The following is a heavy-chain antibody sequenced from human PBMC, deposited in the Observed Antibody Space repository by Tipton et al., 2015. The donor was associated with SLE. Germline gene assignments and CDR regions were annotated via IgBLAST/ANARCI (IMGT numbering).Heavy chain of an antibody. CDR3: AKDWGSYGSGGYAY. D-gene: IGHD3-10*01. CDR2: ISGDGGGT. V-gene: IGHV3-43*02. CDR1: GFTFDDCA. J-gene: IGHJ4*02. Sequence: SLRLSCAASGFTFDDCAMHWVRQPPGKGLEWVSLISGDGGGTYYADSVKGRFTISRDNSKNSLYLQMNSLRTEDTALYYCAKDWGSYGSGGYAYWGQGTLVTVSS.